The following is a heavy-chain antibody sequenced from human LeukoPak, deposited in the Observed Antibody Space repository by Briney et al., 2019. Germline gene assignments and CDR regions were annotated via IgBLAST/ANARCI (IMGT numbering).Heavy chain of an antibody. CDR1: GFTLSSYS. D-gene: IGHD3-22*01. CDR2: ISFSSSTI. Sequence: GGSLRLSCAASGFTLSSYSMNWVRQAPGKGLQWVSYISFSSSTIYYADSVKGRFTISRDNAKNSLYLQMNSLRTEDTALYYCAKDSGQGDYYDSSGIFDYWGQGTLVTVS. J-gene: IGHJ4*02. CDR3: AKDSGQGDYYDSSGIFDY. V-gene: IGHV3-48*01.